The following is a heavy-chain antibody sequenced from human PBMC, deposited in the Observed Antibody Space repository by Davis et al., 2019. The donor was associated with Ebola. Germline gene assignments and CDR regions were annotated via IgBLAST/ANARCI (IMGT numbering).Heavy chain of an antibody. Sequence: GGSLRLSCAASGFTFSGSAMHWVRQASGKWLECVGRIRSKANSYSTAYATSLKGRFTISKDDSKNTAYLQMKSLKTEETAVYYCTKGGGAGSREDDYWGQGTLVTVSS. D-gene: IGHD3-16*01. CDR3: TKGGGAGSREDDY. CDR1: GFTFSGSA. J-gene: IGHJ4*02. CDR2: IRSKANSYST. V-gene: IGHV3-73*01.